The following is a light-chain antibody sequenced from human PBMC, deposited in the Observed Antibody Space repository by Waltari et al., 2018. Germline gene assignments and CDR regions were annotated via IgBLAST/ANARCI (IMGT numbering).Light chain of an antibody. CDR3: ATWDGSLNGVV. J-gene: IGLJ3*02. CDR1: SSNIGGRY. V-gene: IGLV1-47*01. CDR2: RKN. Sequence: QSVLTQPPSASGTPGQRVTISCSGSSSNIGGRYVDWYRQFPGTAPKLLIYRKNQRPSGVPDRFSGSKSGISASLTISGLRSDDEADYYCASATWDGSLNGVVFGGGTKLTVL.